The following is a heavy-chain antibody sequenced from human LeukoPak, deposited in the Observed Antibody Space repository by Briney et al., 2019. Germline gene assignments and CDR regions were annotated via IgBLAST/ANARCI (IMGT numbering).Heavy chain of an antibody. CDR2: FDPEDGET. J-gene: IGHJ4*02. V-gene: IGHV1-24*01. CDR3: ATGLLAVAGTSWHY. Sequence: ASVKVSCKVSGYTLTELSMHWVRQAPGKGLEWMGGFDPEDGETIYAQKFQGRVTMTEDTSTDTAYMELSSLRSEDTAVYYCATGLLAVAGTSWHYWGQGTLVTVSS. D-gene: IGHD6-19*01. CDR1: GYTLTELS.